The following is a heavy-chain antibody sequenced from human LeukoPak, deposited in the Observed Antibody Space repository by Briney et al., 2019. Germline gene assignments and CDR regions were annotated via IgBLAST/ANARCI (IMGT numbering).Heavy chain of an antibody. D-gene: IGHD6-13*01. CDR1: GCTFTGYY. Sequence: SVKVSCKASGCTFTGYYMHWVRQAPGQGLEWMGWINPNSGGTNYAQKFQGRVTMTRDTSISTAYMELSRLRSDDTAVYYCARGTSSSWYRSYYFDYWGQGTLVTVSS. V-gene: IGHV1-2*02. CDR3: ARGTSSSWYRSYYFDY. CDR2: INPNSGGT. J-gene: IGHJ4*02.